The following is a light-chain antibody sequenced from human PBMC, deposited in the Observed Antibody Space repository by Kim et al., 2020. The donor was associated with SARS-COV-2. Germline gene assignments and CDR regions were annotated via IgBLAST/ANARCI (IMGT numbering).Light chain of an antibody. CDR2: TTS. V-gene: IGKV1-39*01. J-gene: IGKJ5*01. Sequence: SASVGDRVTITCRSSQNIVKDLNWYQQKPGKAPNLLIYTTSSLQSGVPSRFSGSGSGTDFTLTISTLQPEDFATYYCQQSYSTPTFGQGTRLEIK. CDR1: QNIVKD. CDR3: QQSYSTPT.